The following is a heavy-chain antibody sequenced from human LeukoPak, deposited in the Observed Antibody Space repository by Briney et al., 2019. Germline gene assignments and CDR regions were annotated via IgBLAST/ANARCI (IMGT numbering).Heavy chain of an antibody. CDR1: GFTFSNAW. Sequence: PGGSLRLSCAASGFTFSNAWMSWVREAPGKGLEWVGRIKSKTDGGTTDYAAPVKGRFTISRADSKNTLYLQMNSLKTEDTAVYYCTTVAIFGGNYYMDVWGKGTTVTVSS. J-gene: IGHJ6*03. CDR2: IKSKTDGGTT. V-gene: IGHV3-15*01. D-gene: IGHD3-3*01. CDR3: TTVAIFGGNYYMDV.